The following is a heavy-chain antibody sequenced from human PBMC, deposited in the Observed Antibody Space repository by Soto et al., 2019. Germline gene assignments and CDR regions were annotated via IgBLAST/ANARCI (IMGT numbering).Heavy chain of an antibody. V-gene: IGHV1-18*04. CDR3: ARDCSSTSCSNYSYYYGMDV. CDR1: GYTFTSYG. J-gene: IGHJ6*02. Sequence: ASVKVSCKASGYTFTSYGISWVRQAPGQGLEWMGWISAYNGNTNYAQKLQGRVTMTTDTSTSTAYMELRSLRSDDTAVYYCARDCSSTSCSNYSYYYGMDVWGHGTTVTVSS. CDR2: ISAYNGNT. D-gene: IGHD2-2*01.